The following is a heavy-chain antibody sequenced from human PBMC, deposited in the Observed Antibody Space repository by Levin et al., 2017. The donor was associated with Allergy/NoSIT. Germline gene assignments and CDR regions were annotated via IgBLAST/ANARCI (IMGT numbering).Heavy chain of an antibody. Sequence: PSETLSLTCAVYGWSFSGYYWSWIRQPPGKGLEWIGEINHSGSTNYNPSLKSRVTISVDTSKNQFSLKLSSVTAADTAVYYCARGRLLHYYGSGSSLFDYWGQGTLVTVSS. CDR3: ARGRLLHYYGSGSSLFDY. J-gene: IGHJ4*02. V-gene: IGHV4-34*01. CDR2: INHSGST. CDR1: GWSFSGYY. D-gene: IGHD3-10*01.